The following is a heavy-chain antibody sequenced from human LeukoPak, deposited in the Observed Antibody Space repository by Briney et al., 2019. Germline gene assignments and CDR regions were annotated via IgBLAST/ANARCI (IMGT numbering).Heavy chain of an antibody. CDR3: ARSPKWGDLYGMDV. CDR1: GYTFTGYY. Sequence: ASVKVSCKASGYTFTGYYMHWVRQAPGQGLEWMRWINPNSGGTNYAQKFQGRVTMTRDTSISTAYMELSRLRSDDTAVYYCARSPKWGDLYGMDVWGQGTTVTVSS. CDR2: INPNSGGT. D-gene: IGHD7-27*01. J-gene: IGHJ6*02. V-gene: IGHV1-2*02.